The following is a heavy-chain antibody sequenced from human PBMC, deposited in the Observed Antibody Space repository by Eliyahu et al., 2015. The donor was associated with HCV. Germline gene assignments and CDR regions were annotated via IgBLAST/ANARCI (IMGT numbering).Heavy chain of an antibody. D-gene: IGHD5-12*01. J-gene: IGHJ4*02. CDR1: GGTFSSYA. V-gene: IGHV1-69*01. CDR2: IIPIFGTA. CDR3: ARGTVDIVATIYPDY. Sequence: EVKKPGSSVKVSCKASGGTFSSYAISWVRQAPGQGLEWMGGIIPIFGTANYAQKFQGRVTITADESTSTAYMELSSLRSEDTAVYYCARGTVDIVATIYPDYWGQGTLVTVSS.